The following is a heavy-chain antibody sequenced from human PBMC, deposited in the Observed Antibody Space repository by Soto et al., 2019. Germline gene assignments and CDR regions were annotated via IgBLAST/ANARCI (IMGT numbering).Heavy chain of an antibody. CDR3: ARDRPWWELPAGDAFDI. Sequence: GGSLRLSCAASGFTFSNYFMHWVRQAPGKGLEWMAIIRQDGREKYYVDSVKGRFTISRDNAKNSLYLQMNSLRAEDTAVYYCARDRPWWELPAGDAFDIWGQGTMVTVAS. CDR2: IRQDGREK. V-gene: IGHV3-7*03. D-gene: IGHD1-26*01. CDR1: GFTFSNYF. J-gene: IGHJ3*02.